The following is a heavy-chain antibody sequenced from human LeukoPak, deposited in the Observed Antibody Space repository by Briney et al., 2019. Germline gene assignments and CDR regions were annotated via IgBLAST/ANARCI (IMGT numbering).Heavy chain of an antibody. J-gene: IGHJ4*02. CDR2: ISDSGDSP. D-gene: IGHD1-7*01. Sequence: TGGSLRLSCAASGFTFSSFVMHWVRQAPGKGLEWVSTISDSGDSPYYADSVKGRFTISRDNAKNSLYLQMNSLRAEDTAVYYCARNDNWNFSWGQGTLVTVSS. V-gene: IGHV3-23*01. CDR1: GFTFSSFV. CDR3: ARNDNWNFS.